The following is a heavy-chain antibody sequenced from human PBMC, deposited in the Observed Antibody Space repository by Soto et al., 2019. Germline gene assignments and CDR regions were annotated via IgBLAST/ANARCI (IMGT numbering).Heavy chain of an antibody. V-gene: IGHV1-24*01. CDR1: GYTLTYLS. Sequence: ASVKASCNVAGYTLTYLSMWWVRQPPGKGRVGVGGFDPEDGETNYAQKFQGRVTMTEDTSTDTAYMELSSLRSEDTAVYYCATISGITGTPLGAFDIWGQGTMVTGSS. J-gene: IGHJ3*02. D-gene: IGHD1-20*01. CDR2: FDPEDGET. CDR3: ATISGITGTPLGAFDI.